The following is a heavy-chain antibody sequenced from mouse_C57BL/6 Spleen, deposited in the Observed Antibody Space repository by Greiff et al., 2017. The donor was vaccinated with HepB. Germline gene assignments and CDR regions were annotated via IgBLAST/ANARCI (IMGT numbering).Heavy chain of an antibody. Sequence: QVQLQQPGAELVKPGASVKVSCKASGYTFTSYWMHWVKQRPGQGLEWIGRIHPSDSDTNYNQKFKGKATLTVDKSSSTAYMQLSSLTSEDSAVYYCASRGGYDGYYDYYAMDYWGQGTSVTVSS. J-gene: IGHJ4*01. CDR2: IHPSDSDT. CDR3: ASRGGYDGYYDYYAMDY. CDR1: GYTFTSYW. V-gene: IGHV1-74*01. D-gene: IGHD2-3*01.